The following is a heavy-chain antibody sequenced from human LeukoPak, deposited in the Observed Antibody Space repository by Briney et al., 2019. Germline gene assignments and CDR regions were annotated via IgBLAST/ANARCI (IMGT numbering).Heavy chain of an antibody. CDR2: ISYDGSNK. V-gene: IGHV3-30-3*01. CDR3: ARSYGDYVGGPYYYGMDV. D-gene: IGHD4-17*01. Sequence: PGRSLRLSCAASGFTFSSYAMHWVRQAPGKGLEWMAVISYDGSNKYYADSVKGRFTISRDNSKNTLYLQMNSLRAEDTAVYYCARSYGDYVGGPYYYGMDVWGQGTTVTVSS. J-gene: IGHJ6*02. CDR1: GFTFSSYA.